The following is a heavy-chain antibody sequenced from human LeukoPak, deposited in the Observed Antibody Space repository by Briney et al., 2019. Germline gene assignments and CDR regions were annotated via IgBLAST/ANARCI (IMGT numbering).Heavy chain of an antibody. J-gene: IGHJ5*02. CDR1: GFTFNNYW. CDR3: AGSRSANWFDP. Sequence: GGSLRLSCAASGFTFNNYWMHWVRQAPGKGLVWVSRINIDGGSTNYADSVTGRFTISRDNAKNTLYLQMNSLRAEDTAVYYCAGSRSANWFDPWGQGTLVTVSS. V-gene: IGHV3-74*01. D-gene: IGHD6-13*01. CDR2: INIDGGST.